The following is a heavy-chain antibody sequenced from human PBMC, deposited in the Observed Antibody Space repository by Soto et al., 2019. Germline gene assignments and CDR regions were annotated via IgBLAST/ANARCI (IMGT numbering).Heavy chain of an antibody. CDR3: AREGLRSKPVGIVGATGLDI. V-gene: IGHV1-3*01. CDR2: INAGNGNT. D-gene: IGHD1-26*01. J-gene: IGHJ3*02. Sequence: QVQLVQSGAEVKKPGASVKVSCKASGYTFTSYAMHWVRQAPGQRLEWMGWINAGNGNTKYSQKFQGRVTITRDTAASTAYMERSSVGSEDTAVYYGAREGLRSKPVGIVGATGLDIWGQGTMGTVSS. CDR1: GYTFTSYA.